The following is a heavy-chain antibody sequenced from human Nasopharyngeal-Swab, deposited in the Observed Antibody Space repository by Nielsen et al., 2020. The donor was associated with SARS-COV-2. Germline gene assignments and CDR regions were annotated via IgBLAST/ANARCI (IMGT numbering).Heavy chain of an antibody. D-gene: IGHD3-3*02. CDR1: GFAFSSYG. V-gene: IGHV1-18*01. J-gene: IGHJ6*02. CDR3: AGPHFTDALDV. CDR2: ISAHNANT. Sequence: ASVKVSCKASGFAFSSYGLTWVRQAPGQGLEWMGWISAHNANTNYAQNLQGRVTMTTDTSTTTAYLELRSLRSDDTAVYYCAGPHFTDALDVWGQGTTVTVSS.